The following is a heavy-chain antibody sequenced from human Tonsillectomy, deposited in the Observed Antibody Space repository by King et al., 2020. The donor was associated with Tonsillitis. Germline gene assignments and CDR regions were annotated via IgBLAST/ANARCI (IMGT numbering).Heavy chain of an antibody. D-gene: IGHD1-26*01. Sequence: QLQESGPGLVKPSQTLYLTCTVSGGSISSGDYYWSWSRQPPGKGLEWIGYIYYSGSTYYNPSLKSRVTISVDTSKNQFSLKLSSVTAADTAVYYCSRFSGEYYFDYWGQGTLVTVSS. CDR3: SRFSGEYYFDY. CDR2: IYYSGST. J-gene: IGHJ4*02. CDR1: GGSISSGDYY. V-gene: IGHV4-30-4*01.